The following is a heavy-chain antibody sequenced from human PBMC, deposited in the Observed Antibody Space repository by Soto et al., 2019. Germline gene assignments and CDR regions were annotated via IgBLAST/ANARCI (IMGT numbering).Heavy chain of an antibody. D-gene: IGHD3-10*01. CDR1: GGSISSSNW. CDR2: IYHSGST. J-gene: IGHJ6*04. Sequence: NPSGTLSLTCAVSGGSISSSNWWSWVRQPPGKGLEWIGEIYHSGSTNYNPSLKSRVTISVDKSKNQFSLKLSSVTAADTAVYYCAREGLGGNYYCSRMAVWGKGTSVTISP. V-gene: IGHV4-4*02. CDR3: AREGLGGNYYCSRMAV.